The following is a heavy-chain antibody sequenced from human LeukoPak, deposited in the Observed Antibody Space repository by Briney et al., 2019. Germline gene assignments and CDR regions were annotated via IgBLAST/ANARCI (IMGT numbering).Heavy chain of an antibody. CDR2: ISSESSYI. Sequence: GGSLRLSCAASGFTFSSCSMNWVRQAPGKGLEWVSAISSESSYIYYADSVRGRFTISRDNAKNSLYLQMSSLRAEDTAVYYCARIRDFGASYHYFYMDVWGKGTTVTVSS. J-gene: IGHJ6*03. CDR3: ARIRDFGASYHYFYMDV. D-gene: IGHD4-17*01. V-gene: IGHV3-21*01. CDR1: GFTFSSCS.